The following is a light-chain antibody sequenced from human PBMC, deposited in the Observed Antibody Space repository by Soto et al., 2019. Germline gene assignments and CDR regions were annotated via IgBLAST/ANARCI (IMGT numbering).Light chain of an antibody. CDR3: AAWDDSLNGFYV. V-gene: IGLV1-44*01. Sequence: QSALTQPASVSGSPGQSITISCTGTSSDVGSYDVVSWYQQLPGGPPKLLIYSNNQRPSGVPDRFSGSKSGTSASLAISGLQSEDEADYYCAAWDDSLNGFYVFGTGTKLTVL. CDR1: SSDVGSYDV. CDR2: SNN. J-gene: IGLJ1*01.